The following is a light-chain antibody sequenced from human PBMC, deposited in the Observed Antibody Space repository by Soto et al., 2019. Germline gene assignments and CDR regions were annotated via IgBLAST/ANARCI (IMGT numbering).Light chain of an antibody. Sequence: DIQMTQSPSSLSASVGDRVTITCQVIQDISNYLNWYQQKPGKAPKLLIYDASNLETGVPSRFSGSGSGTDFTFTISSLQPEDIATYYCQQYDSLLWTFGQGTKVDI. J-gene: IGKJ1*01. V-gene: IGKV1-33*01. CDR2: DAS. CDR1: QDISNY. CDR3: QQYDSLLWT.